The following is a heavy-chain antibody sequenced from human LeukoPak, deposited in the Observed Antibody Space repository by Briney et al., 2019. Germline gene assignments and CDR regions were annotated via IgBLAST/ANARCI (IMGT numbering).Heavy chain of an antibody. CDR2: IYYSGST. CDR1: GGSFSGYY. J-gene: IGHJ4*02. V-gene: IGHV4-34*01. D-gene: IGHD5-24*01. Sequence: SETLSLTCAVYGGSFSGYYWSWIRQPPGKGLEWIGYIYYSGSTYYNPSLKSRVTISVDTSKNQFSLKLSSVTAADTAVYYCARERGWLHYYFDYWGQGTLVTVSS. CDR3: ARERGWLHYYFDY.